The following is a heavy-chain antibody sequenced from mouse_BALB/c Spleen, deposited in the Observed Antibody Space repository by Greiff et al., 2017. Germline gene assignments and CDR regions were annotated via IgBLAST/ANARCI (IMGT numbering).Heavy chain of an antibody. J-gene: IGHJ1*01. D-gene: IGHD2-4*01. CDR3: ARGGADDYDGYLDV. CDR2: INPSTGYT. Sequence: VQLQQSGAELAKPGASVKMSCKASGYSFTSYWMHWVKQRPGQGLEWIGYINPSTGYTEYNQKFKDKATLTADKSSSTAYMQLSSLTSEDSAVYYCARGGADDYDGYLDVWGEGTTVTVSS. CDR1: GYSFTSYW. V-gene: IGHV1-7*01.